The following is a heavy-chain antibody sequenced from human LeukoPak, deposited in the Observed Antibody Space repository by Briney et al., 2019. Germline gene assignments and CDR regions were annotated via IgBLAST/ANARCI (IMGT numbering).Heavy chain of an antibody. J-gene: IGHJ5*02. CDR1: GYTFTGYY. CDR3: AREGSSSAGWFDP. CDR2: INPNSGGT. Sequence: ASVKASCKASGYTFTGYYMHWVRQAPGQGLEWMGWINPNSGGTNYAQKFQGRVTMTRDTSISTAYMELSRLRSDDTAVYYCAREGSSSAGWFDPWGQGTLVTVSS. D-gene: IGHD6-6*01. V-gene: IGHV1-2*02.